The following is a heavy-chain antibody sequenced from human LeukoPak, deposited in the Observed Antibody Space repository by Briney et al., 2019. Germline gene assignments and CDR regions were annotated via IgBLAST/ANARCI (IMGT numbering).Heavy chain of an antibody. CDR3: TKGAAAAGFGY. Sequence: GALRPSCAASGVTFSCSAMHWVRPASGKGLGGVCRIRSKANSYATAYAASVKGRFTISRDDSKNTAYLQMNSLKTEDTAVYYCTKGAAAAGFGYCGQGTLVTVSS. D-gene: IGHD6-13*01. J-gene: IGHJ4*02. V-gene: IGHV3-73*01. CDR1: GVTFSCSA. CDR2: IRSKANSYAT.